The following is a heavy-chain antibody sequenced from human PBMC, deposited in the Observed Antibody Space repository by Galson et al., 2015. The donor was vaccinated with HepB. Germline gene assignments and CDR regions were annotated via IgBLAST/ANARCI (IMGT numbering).Heavy chain of an antibody. J-gene: IGHJ2*01. CDR3: AKAGGVVVAATGYFDL. CDR2: ISGSGGST. V-gene: IGHV3-23*01. Sequence: LRLSCAASGFTFSSYAMSWVRQAPGKGLEWVSAISGSGGSTYYADSVKGRFTISRDNSKNTLYLQMNSLRAEDTAVYYCAKAGGVVVAATGYFDLWGRGTLVTVSS. CDR1: GFTFSSYA. D-gene: IGHD2-15*01.